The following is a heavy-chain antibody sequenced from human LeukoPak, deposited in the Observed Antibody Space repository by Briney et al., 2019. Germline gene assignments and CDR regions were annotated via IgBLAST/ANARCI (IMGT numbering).Heavy chain of an antibody. J-gene: IGHJ6*03. V-gene: IGHV1-69*05. CDR3: ASNWSYRPGYYYYMDV. Sequence: SVKVSCKASGGTFSSYAISWVRQPPAKGLEWMGGIISIFGTANYAQKFQGRVTITTDEPTSTAYIELSSLRSEDTAVYYCASNWSYRPGYYYYMDVWGKGTTVTVSS. CDR2: IISIFGTA. D-gene: IGHD1-26*01. CDR1: GGTFSSYA.